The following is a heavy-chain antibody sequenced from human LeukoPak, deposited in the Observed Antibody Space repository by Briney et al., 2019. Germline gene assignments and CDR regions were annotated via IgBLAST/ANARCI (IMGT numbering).Heavy chain of an antibody. J-gene: IGHJ5*02. CDR1: GYTFTSYY. Sequence: ASVKVSCKASGYTFTSYYMHWVRQAPGQGLEWMGIINPSGGSTSYAQKFQGRVTMTRDTSTSTVYMELSSLRSEDTAVYYCARVGLVITGKNWFDPWGQGTLVTVSS. CDR2: INPSGGST. V-gene: IGHV1-46*01. CDR3: ARVGLVITGKNWFDP. D-gene: IGHD3-22*01.